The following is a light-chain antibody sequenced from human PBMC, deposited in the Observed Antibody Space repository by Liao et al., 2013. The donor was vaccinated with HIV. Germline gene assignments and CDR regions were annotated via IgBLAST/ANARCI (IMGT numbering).Light chain of an antibody. J-gene: IGLJ1*01. CDR1: NIGTKS. CDR3: QVWDSNYDHPYV. Sequence: SYVLTQPPSVSVAPGKTATVSCGGTNIGTKSVHWYQQKPGQAPVVVIYYDTDRPSGIPERFSGSNSGNTATLTISRVEAGDEADYYCQVWDSNYDHPYVFGTGTKVTVL. V-gene: IGLV3-21*01. CDR2: YDT.